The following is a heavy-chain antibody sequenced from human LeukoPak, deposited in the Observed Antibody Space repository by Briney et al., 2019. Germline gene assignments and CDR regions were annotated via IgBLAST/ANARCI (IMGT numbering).Heavy chain of an antibody. D-gene: IGHD2-2*01. CDR3: ARQEGGLGYCSSTSCYACDY. V-gene: IGHV4-59*08. Sequence: SETLSLTCTVSGGSISSHYWSWIRQPPGKGLEWIGYIYNSGSTNYNPSLKSRVTISVDTSKNQFSLKLSSVTAADTAVYYCARQEGGLGYCSSTSCYACDYWGQGTLVTVSS. CDR2: IYNSGST. J-gene: IGHJ4*02. CDR1: GGSISSHY.